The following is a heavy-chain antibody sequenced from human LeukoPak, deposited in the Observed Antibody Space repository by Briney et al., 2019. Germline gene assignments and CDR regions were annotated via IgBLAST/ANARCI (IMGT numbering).Heavy chain of an antibody. CDR1: GFTFSSYW. J-gene: IGHJ4*02. CDR3: ARVIGSYCAYFDY. V-gene: IGHV3-7*01. Sequence: GGPLRLSCAALGFTFSSYWMSWGGQAPGKGRGGGANIKQEGSETYKVDSVKGRFTTYRDNAKNSPYLQRNSQRAEDTPVYSFARVIGSYCAYFDYWGQGTLVTVSS. D-gene: IGHD1-26*01. CDR2: IKQEGSET.